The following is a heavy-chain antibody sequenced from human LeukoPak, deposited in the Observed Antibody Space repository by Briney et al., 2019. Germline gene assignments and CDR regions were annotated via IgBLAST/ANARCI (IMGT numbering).Heavy chain of an antibody. CDR1: GFTFSSYW. CDR3: ARWSSTKVAATENY. J-gene: IGHJ4*02. Sequence: PGGSLRLSCAASGFTFSSYWMHWVRQAPGKGLEWVAVITWDGDSKGYADSVKGRYTISRYNAKNSLYLQMNSLRAEDTALYHCARWSSTKVAATENYWGQGTLVTVSS. V-gene: IGHV3-20*01. D-gene: IGHD6-19*01. CDR2: ITWDGDSK.